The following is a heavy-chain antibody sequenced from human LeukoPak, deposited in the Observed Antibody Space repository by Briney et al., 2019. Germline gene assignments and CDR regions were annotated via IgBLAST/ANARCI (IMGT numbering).Heavy chain of an antibody. Sequence: GASVKVSCKASGGTFSSYAISWVRQAPGQGLEWMGGIIPIFGTANYAQKFQGRVTITADESTSTAYMELSSLRSEDTAVYYCASFSYYDFWSGYSWFDPCGQGTLVTVSS. J-gene: IGHJ5*02. V-gene: IGHV1-69*13. D-gene: IGHD3-3*01. CDR1: GGTFSSYA. CDR3: ASFSYYDFWSGYSWFDP. CDR2: IIPIFGTA.